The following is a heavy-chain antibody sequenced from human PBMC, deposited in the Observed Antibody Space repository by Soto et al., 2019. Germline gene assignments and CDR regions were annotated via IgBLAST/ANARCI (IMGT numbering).Heavy chain of an antibody. CDR3: ARASDGFWSGYYGMDV. V-gene: IGHV1-8*01. Sequence: ASVKVSCKASGYTFTSYDINWVRQATGQGLEWMGWMNPNSGNTGYAQKFQGRVTMTRNTSISTAYMELSSLRSEDTAVYYCARASDGFWSGYYGMDVWGQGTTVTVSS. J-gene: IGHJ6*02. CDR2: MNPNSGNT. D-gene: IGHD3-3*01. CDR1: GYTFTSYD.